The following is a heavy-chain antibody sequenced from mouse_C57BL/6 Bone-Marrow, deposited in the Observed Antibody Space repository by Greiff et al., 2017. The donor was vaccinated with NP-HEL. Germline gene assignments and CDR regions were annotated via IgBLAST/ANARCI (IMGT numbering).Heavy chain of an antibody. CDR1: GFNIKDYY. Sequence: EVQRVESGAELVKPGASVKLSCTASGFNIKDYYMHWVKQRTEQGLEWIGRIDPEDGETKYVPKFQGKATITADTSSNTAYLQLSSLTSEDTAFYYFARRAYDYVLFAYWGQGTLVTVSA. J-gene: IGHJ3*01. D-gene: IGHD2-4*01. CDR2: IDPEDGET. CDR3: ARRAYDYVLFAY. V-gene: IGHV14-2*01.